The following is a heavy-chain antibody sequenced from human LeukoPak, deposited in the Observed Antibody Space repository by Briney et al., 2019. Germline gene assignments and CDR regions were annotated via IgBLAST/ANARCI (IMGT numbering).Heavy chain of an antibody. Sequence: GGSLRLSCAASGFTFSSYSMNWVRQAPGKGLEWVSYISSSGSYIYNADSVKGRFTISRDNAKNSLYLQMNSLRAEDTAVYYCARDPTLPPNYYYYMDVWGKGTTVTVSS. CDR2: ISSSGSYI. CDR3: ARDPTLPPNYYYYMDV. D-gene: IGHD3-16*01. J-gene: IGHJ6*03. V-gene: IGHV3-21*01. CDR1: GFTFSSYS.